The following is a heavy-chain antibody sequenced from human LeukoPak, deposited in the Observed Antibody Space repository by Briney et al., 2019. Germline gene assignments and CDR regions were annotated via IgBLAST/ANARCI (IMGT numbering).Heavy chain of an antibody. CDR3: ARDLYDY. V-gene: IGHV3-30*04. CDR2: ISYDGTNK. J-gene: IGHJ4*02. D-gene: IGHD5/OR15-5a*01. Sequence: PGRSLGLSCAASGFGFNAYSMHGGRQAPGKGLEWVAVISYDGTNKSYADSVKGRFTISRDNSKYTLYLQMNSLSAEDTAVYYCARDLYDYWGQGTLVTVSS. CDR1: GFGFNAYS.